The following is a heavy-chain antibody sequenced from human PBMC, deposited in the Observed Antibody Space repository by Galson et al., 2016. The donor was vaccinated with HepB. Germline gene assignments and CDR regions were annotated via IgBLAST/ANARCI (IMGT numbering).Heavy chain of an antibody. Sequence: SLRLSCAASGFTFSTYAMTWVRQAPGKGLEWVSVITDSGDDTHHADSVKGRFIMSRDNSKNTVYLQMNNLRDEDTAIYFCARGTKRFCSGSNCYPLHHWGQGTVVTVA. CDR3: ARGTKRFCSGSNCYPLHH. D-gene: IGHD2-15*01. J-gene: IGHJ5*02. V-gene: IGHV3-23*01. CDR2: ITDSGDDT. CDR1: GFTFSTYA.